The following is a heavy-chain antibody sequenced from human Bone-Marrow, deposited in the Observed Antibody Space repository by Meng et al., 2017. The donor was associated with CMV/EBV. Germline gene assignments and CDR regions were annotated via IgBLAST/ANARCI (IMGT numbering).Heavy chain of an antibody. D-gene: IGHD5-12*01. J-gene: IGHJ6*02. V-gene: IGHV3-21*01. CDR2: ISSSSSYK. Sequence: GESLKISCAASGFTFSTYIMNWVRQAPGKGLEWVSAISSSSSYKYYADTVKGRFTITRDNDKNAMYLQMNSLRAEDTAVYDCARGGYRGDDCEDGMDVWGQGTTVTVSS. CDR1: GFTFSTYI. CDR3: ARGGYRGDDCEDGMDV.